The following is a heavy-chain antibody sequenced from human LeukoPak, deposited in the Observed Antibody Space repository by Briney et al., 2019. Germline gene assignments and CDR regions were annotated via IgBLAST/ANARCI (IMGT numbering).Heavy chain of an antibody. CDR2: IIPIFGTA. CDR1: GGTFSSYA. V-gene: IGHV1-69*13. CDR3: ARDRASSGYYYDAFDI. Sequence: GASVKVSCKASGGTFSSYAISWVRQAPGQGLEWMGGIIPIFGTANYAQKFQGRVTITADESTSTAYMELSSLRSEDTAVYYYARDRASSGYYYDAFDIWGQGTMVTVSS. J-gene: IGHJ3*02. D-gene: IGHD3-22*01.